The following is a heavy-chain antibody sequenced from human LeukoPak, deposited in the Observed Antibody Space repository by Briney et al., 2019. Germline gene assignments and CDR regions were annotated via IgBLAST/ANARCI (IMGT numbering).Heavy chain of an antibody. J-gene: IGHJ4*02. CDR1: GFTFSSYA. V-gene: IGHV3-30*07. Sequence: LSGGSLRLSCAASGFTFSSYAMHWVRQAPGKGLEWVAVISYDGSNKYYADSVKGRFTISRDNSKNTLYLQMNSLRAEDTAVYYCAKVSGYSSSWYPSDYWGQGTLVTVSS. CDR2: ISYDGSNK. D-gene: IGHD6-13*01. CDR3: AKVSGYSSSWYPSDY.